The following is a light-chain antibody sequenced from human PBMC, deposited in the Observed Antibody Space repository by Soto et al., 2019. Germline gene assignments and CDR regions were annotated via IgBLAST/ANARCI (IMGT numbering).Light chain of an antibody. CDR2: CAS. J-gene: IGKJ2*01. CDR1: QSVNSNY. CDR3: QQYGTSPHT. V-gene: IGKV3-20*01. Sequence: EIVLTQSPGTLSLSPGERATLSCRASQSVNSNYLAWYQQKPGQVPRPLIYCASIRAAGVPDRLSGSGSGTDFTLTSSRLEPEDYAVYSCQQYGTSPHTFGQGTKLEIK.